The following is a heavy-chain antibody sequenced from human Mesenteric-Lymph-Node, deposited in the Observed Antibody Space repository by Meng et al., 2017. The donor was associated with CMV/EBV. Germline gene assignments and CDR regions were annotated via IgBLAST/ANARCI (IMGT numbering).Heavy chain of an antibody. Sequence: GGSLRLSCAVPEFIFRSYIMHWVRQAPGRGLEWVAGLSYEANNKHYGDSVKGRFTISRDNFKNTLYLQMNSLRPEDTAVYYCARANDLDYWGLGTLVTVSS. J-gene: IGHJ4*02. V-gene: IGHV3-30-3*01. CDR1: EFIFRSYI. CDR3: ARANDLDY. CDR2: LSYEANNK.